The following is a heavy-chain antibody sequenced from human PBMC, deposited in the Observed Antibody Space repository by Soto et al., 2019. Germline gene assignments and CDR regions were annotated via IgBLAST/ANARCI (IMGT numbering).Heavy chain of an antibody. CDR3: AREGSGPGGYYYYYGMDV. V-gene: IGHV1-69*12. CDR2: IIPIFGTA. J-gene: IGHJ6*02. Sequence: QVQLVQSGAEVKKPGSSVKVSCKASGGTFSSYAISWVRQAPGQGLEWMGGIIPIFGTANYAQKFQGRVTVTADXFTNTXXMELSSLRSEDTAVYYCAREGSGPGGYYYYYGMDVWGQGTTVTVSS. CDR1: GGTFSSYA. D-gene: IGHD3-10*01.